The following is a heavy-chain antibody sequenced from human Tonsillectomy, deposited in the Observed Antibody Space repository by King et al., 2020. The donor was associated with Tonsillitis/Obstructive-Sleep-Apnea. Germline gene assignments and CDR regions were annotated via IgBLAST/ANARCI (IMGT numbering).Heavy chain of an antibody. V-gene: IGHV1-46*01. CDR1: GYSFTNYY. CDR3: ARETATLAAFDV. CDR2: IAPSGGST. Sequence: QLVQSGTEVKKPGASVKVSCKASGYSFTNYYIHWVRQAPGQGLEWMGIIAPSGGSTSYAQNFEGRVTMTGDTSTSTVYMELSSLTSEDTAVYYCARETATLAAFDVGGQGTMVSVSS. J-gene: IGHJ3*01.